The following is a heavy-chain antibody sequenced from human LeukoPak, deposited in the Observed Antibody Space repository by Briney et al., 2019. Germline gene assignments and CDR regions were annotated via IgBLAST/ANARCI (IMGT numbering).Heavy chain of an antibody. CDR1: GGSISSSSYC. Sequence: SETLSLTCTVSGGSISSSSYCWGWIRQPPGKGLEWSGSIYYSGSTCHIPSLKSRVTIYVDPTKNQFTLEQSSVTAADTAVYYCARPNYGDYPHDAFDIWGKGTVVTVSS. CDR3: ARPNYGDYPHDAFDI. V-gene: IGHV4-39*01. CDR2: IYYSGST. J-gene: IGHJ3*02. D-gene: IGHD4-17*01.